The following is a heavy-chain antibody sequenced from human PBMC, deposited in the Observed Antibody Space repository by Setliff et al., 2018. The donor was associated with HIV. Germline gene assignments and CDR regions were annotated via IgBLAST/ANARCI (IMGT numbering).Heavy chain of an antibody. Sequence: GGSLRLSCTAPGFTFRYFTMSWVRQAPGKGLEWLGFIRSTAYSGTTQYAASVKDRFIISRDNSKSIAYLQMNTLRSDDTAVYYCARGKSGFETTGIDYGMDVWGQGTTVTVSS. CDR2: IRSTAYSGTT. CDR3: ARGKSGFETTGIDYGMDV. D-gene: IGHD1-1*01. J-gene: IGHJ6*02. V-gene: IGHV3-49*04. CDR1: GFTFRYFT.